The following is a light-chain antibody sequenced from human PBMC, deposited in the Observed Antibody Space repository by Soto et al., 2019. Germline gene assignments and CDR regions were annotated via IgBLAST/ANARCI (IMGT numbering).Light chain of an antibody. Sequence: AIRMTQSPSSLSASTGDRVTITCRASQGISSYLAWYQQKPGKAPKLLIYAASTLQSGVPSRFSGSGSATDFTLTISCLQSEDFATYYCQQYNSYPLSLTFGGGTKVDIK. CDR2: AAS. CDR1: QGISSY. V-gene: IGKV1-8*01. CDR3: QQYNSYPLSLT. J-gene: IGKJ4*01.